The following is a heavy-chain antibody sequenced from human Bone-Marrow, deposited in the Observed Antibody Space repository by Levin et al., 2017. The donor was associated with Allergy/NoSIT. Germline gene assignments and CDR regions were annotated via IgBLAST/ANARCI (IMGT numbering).Heavy chain of an antibody. CDR2: IHYNGRT. CDR3: ARHIDSLGNTALGY. J-gene: IGHJ4*02. V-gene: IGHV4-59*08. D-gene: IGHD5-18*01. CDR1: GGSINGSY. Sequence: SQTLSLTCTVSGGSINGSYWGWVRQPPGKGLEYIGYIHYNGRTNSNPSLKSRVTVSVDTFNNQFSLKLSSVTAADTAVYYCARHIDSLGNTALGYWGQGTLVTVSS.